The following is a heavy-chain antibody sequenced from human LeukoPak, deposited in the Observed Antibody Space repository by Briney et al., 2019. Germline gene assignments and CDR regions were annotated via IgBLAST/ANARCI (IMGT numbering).Heavy chain of an antibody. CDR2: ISAYNGNI. V-gene: IGHV1-18*01. Sequence: ASVKVSCKTSGYTFTSYGITWVRQAPGKGLEWMGRISAYNGNIDYAQNLQGRVTMTTDTSTSTAYMELRSLRSDDTAVYYCTIMTHCTGGTCYSYDHWGQGTMVAVSS. J-gene: IGHJ4*02. CDR1: GYTFTSYG. CDR3: TIMTHCTGGTCYSYDH. D-gene: IGHD2-15*01.